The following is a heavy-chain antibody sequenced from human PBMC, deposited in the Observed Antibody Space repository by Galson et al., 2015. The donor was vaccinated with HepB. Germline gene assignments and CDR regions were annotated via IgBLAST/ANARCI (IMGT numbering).Heavy chain of an antibody. V-gene: IGHV3-49*03. CDR3: TRDRKAYCSGGSCYSGWFDP. D-gene: IGHD2-15*01. CDR2: IRSKAYGGTT. J-gene: IGHJ5*02. CDR1: GFTFGDYA. Sequence: SLRLSCAASGFTFGDYAMSWFRQAPGKGLEWVGFIRSKAYGGTTEYAASVKGRFTISRDDSKSIAYLQMNSLKTEDTAVYYCTRDRKAYCSGGSCYSGWFDPWGQGTLVTVSS.